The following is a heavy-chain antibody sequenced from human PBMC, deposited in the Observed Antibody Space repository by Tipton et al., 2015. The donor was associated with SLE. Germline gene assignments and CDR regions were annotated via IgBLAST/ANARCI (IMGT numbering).Heavy chain of an antibody. CDR1: GFTSNSYG. Sequence: SLRLSCAASGFTSNSYGMYWVRQAPGKGLEWVSVIAYDGSHRYYADSVKGRFTISRDKSKNTVYLQMNSLRTEDTAVYFCAKKIVFGTVASAFDFWGHVTLVSVSS. V-gene: IGHV3-30*18. CDR3: AKKIVFGTVASAFDF. J-gene: IGHJ4*01. CDR2: IAYDGSHR. D-gene: IGHD5/OR15-5a*01.